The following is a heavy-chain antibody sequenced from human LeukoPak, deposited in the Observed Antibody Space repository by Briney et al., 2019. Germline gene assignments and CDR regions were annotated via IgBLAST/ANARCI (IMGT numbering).Heavy chain of an antibody. Sequence: ASVKVSCKVSGYTLTELSMHWVRQAPGKGLEWMGGFDPEDGETIYAQKFQGRVTMTEDTSTDTAYMELSGLRSEDTAVYYCATAVSSTTSLDYWGQGTLVTVSS. CDR2: FDPEDGET. CDR3: ATAVSSTTSLDY. J-gene: IGHJ4*02. CDR1: GYTLTELS. D-gene: IGHD2-15*01. V-gene: IGHV1-24*01.